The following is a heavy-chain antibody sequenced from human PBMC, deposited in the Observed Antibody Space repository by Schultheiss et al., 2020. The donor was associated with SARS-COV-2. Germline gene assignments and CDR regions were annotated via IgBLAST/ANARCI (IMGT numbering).Heavy chain of an antibody. D-gene: IGHD3-3*02. J-gene: IGHJ6*02. Sequence: GGSLRLSCAASGFTFSSYWMSWVRQAPGKGLEWVSGISGSGGSTYYADSVKGRFTISRDNSKYTLYLQMNSLRAEDTAVYYCARDISSYYGMDVWGQGTTVTVSS. CDR1: GFTFSSYW. CDR2: ISGSGGST. CDR3: ARDISSYYGMDV. V-gene: IGHV3-23*01.